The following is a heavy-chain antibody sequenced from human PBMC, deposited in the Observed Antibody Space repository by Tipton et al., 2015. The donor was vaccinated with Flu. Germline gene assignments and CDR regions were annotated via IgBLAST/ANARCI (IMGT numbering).Heavy chain of an antibody. CDR1: GFTFDDHA. J-gene: IGHJ4*02. CDR3: ARYPSGYANPQWPVDY. CDR2: LSWNGGNI. Sequence: SLRLSCAASGFTFDDHAMHWVRQAPGKGLEWVSGLSWNGGNIGYADSVKGRFTISRDNAKNSLYLQMDSLREEDTALYYCARYPSGYANPQWPVDYWGQGTLVTVS. D-gene: IGHD5-12*01. V-gene: IGHV3-9*01.